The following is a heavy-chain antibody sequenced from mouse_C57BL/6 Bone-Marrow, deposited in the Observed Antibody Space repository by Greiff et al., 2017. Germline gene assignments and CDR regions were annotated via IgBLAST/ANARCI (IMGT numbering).Heavy chain of an antibody. J-gene: IGHJ2*01. CDR3: ARGGTMITSYYFDY. CDR1: GFTFSSYG. CDR2: ISDGGSYT. D-gene: IGHD2-4*01. V-gene: IGHV5-4*01. Sequence: EVQLVESGGDLVKPGGSLKLSCAASGFTFSSYGMSWVRQTPEKRLEWVATISDGGSYTYYPDNVKGRFTISRDNAKNNLYLQMSHLKSEDTAMYYCARGGTMITSYYFDYWGQGTTLTVSS.